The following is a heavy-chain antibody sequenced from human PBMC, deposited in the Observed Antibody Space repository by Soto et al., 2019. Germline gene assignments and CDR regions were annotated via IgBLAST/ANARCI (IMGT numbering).Heavy chain of an antibody. CDR2: IDQNGIT. Sequence: SSETLSLTCAVSGDPISSSKWWTWVRQTPGKGLEWIGKIDQNGITNYNPSLESRVTILKDNSKNQLSLKLTSVTAVDSAVYYCARLNRDYYYYGMDVWGQGATVTVS. CDR1: GDPISSSKW. CDR3: ARLNRDYYYYGMDV. V-gene: IGHV4-4*02. J-gene: IGHJ6*02.